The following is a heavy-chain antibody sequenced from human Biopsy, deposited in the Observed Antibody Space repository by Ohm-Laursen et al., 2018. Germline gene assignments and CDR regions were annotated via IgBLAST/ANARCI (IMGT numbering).Heavy chain of an antibody. CDR3: ARRLTTSFGMDV. D-gene: IGHD4/OR15-4a*01. CDR2: INWNSDNL. CDR1: GFIFGDYA. Sequence: LRLSCTASGFIFGDYAMHWVRQAPGKGLEWVSGINWNSDNLGYVGSVKGRFTISRDNSKNTLYLQMNSLRAEDTAVYYCARRLTTSFGMDVWGQGTTVTVSS. V-gene: IGHV3-9*01. J-gene: IGHJ6*02.